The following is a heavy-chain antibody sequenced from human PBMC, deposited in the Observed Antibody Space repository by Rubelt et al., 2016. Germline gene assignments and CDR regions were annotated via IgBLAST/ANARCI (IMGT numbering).Heavy chain of an antibody. Sequence: QLQLQESGPGLVKPSETLSPTCTASGGSFSSSTHYWSWIRQPPGKGLEWVGTISYSGRTYSKPSPKSRVTISVDTSKNQFSLRRSFVTAADTDGYYCAASTARLTTDFDYWGQGTLVTVSS. J-gene: IGHJ4*02. CDR3: AASTARLTTDFDY. D-gene: IGHD1-14*01. V-gene: IGHV4-39*01. CDR2: ISYSGRT. CDR1: GGSFSSSTHY.